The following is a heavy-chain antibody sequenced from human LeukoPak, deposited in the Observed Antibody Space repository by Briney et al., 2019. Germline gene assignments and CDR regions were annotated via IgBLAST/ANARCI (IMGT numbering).Heavy chain of an antibody. CDR3: ARGFWELLPRGIYYYYMDV. CDR2: IYHSGST. J-gene: IGHJ6*03. V-gene: IGHV4-38-2*02. CDR1: GYSISSGYY. Sequence: SETLSLTCTVSGYSISSGYYWGWIRQPPGKGLEWIGSIYHSGSTYYNPSLKSRVTISVDTSKNQFSLKLSSVTAADTAVYYCARGFWELLPRGIYYYYMDVWGKGTTVTLSS. D-gene: IGHD1-26*01.